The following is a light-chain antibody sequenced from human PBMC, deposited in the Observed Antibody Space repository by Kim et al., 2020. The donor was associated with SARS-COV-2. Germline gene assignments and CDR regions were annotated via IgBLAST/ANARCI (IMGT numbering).Light chain of an antibody. Sequence: GRATLSCRASQSVSSSYLAWYQQKPGQAPRLLIYGASSRDTGIPDRFSGSGSGTDFTLTISRLEPEDFAVYYCQQYGSSPWTFGQGTKVDIK. CDR3: QQYGSSPWT. CDR2: GAS. CDR1: QSVSSSY. V-gene: IGKV3-20*01. J-gene: IGKJ1*01.